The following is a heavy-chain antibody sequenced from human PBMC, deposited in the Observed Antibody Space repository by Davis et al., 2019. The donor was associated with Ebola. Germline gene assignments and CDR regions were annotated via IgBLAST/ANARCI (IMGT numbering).Heavy chain of an antibody. J-gene: IGHJ4*02. CDR3: AREGVRAAAGTFDY. CDR1: GFTVSSNY. Sequence: PGGSLRLSCAASGFTVSSNYMSWVRQAPGKGLEWVSVIYSGGSTYYADSVKGRFTISRDNSKNTLYLQMNSLRAEDTAVYYCAREGVRAAAGTFDYWGQGTLVTVSS. V-gene: IGHV3-53*01. D-gene: IGHD6-13*01. CDR2: IYSGGST.